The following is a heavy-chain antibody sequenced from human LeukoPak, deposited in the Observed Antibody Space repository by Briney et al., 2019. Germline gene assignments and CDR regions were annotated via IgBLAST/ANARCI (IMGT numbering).Heavy chain of an antibody. V-gene: IGHV3-73*01. CDR1: TFTFSGSA. D-gene: IGHD3-10*02. CDR3: AELGITMIGGV. CDR2: IRSKANSYAT. Sequence: GGSLRLSCAASTFTFSGSAIHWVRQASGKGLEWVGRIRSKANSYATAYAASVKGRFTISRDDSKNTAYLQMNSLRAEDTAVYYCAELGITMIGGVWGKGTTVTISS. J-gene: IGHJ6*04.